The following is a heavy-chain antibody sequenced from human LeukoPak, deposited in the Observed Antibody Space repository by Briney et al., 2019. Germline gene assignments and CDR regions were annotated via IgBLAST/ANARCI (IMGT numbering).Heavy chain of an antibody. CDR3: ARFAGADDYPYYYYGMDV. V-gene: IGHV4-59*01. CDR2: IYYSGST. CDR1: GGSISSYY. D-gene: IGHD5-12*01. J-gene: IGHJ6*02. Sequence: PSETLSLTCTVSGGSISSYYWSWIRQPPGKGLEWIGYIYYSGSTNYNPSLKSRVTISVDTSKNQFSLKLSSVTAADTAVYYCARFAGADDYPYYYYGMDVWGQGTTVTVSS.